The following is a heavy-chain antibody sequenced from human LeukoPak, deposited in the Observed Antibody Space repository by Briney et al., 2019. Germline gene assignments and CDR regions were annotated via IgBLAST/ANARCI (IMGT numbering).Heavy chain of an antibody. CDR3: AKAPVTSCRGAFCYPLDS. CDR1: GFTFSSYA. D-gene: IGHD2-15*01. J-gene: IGHJ4*02. Sequence: GGSLRLSCAASGFTFSSYAMSWVRQAPGKGLEWVSAISSSDDGTYHAGSVRGRFTISRDSSKNTLYLQMNNLRTEDAAIYYCAKAPVTSCRGAFCYPLDSWGQGTLVTVSS. CDR2: ISSSDDGT. V-gene: IGHV3-23*01.